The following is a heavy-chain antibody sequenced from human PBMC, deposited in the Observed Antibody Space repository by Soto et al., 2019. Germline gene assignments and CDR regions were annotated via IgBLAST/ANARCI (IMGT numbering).Heavy chain of an antibody. J-gene: IGHJ6*02. D-gene: IGHD2-21*02. CDR2: IIPIFGTA. V-gene: IGHV1-69*12. CDR3: ASPVATVYYYYGMDV. Sequence: QVQLVQSGAEVKKPGSSVKVSCKASGGTFSSYAITWVRQAPGQGLEWMGGIIPIFGTADYAQKFQGRVTITADESTSTAYMEMRTLRSEATAVYYCASPVATVYYYYGMDVWGQGATVTVSS. CDR1: GGTFSSYA.